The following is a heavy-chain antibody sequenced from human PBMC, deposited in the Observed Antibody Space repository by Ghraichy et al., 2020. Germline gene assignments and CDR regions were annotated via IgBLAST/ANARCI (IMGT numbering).Heavy chain of an antibody. Sequence: SETLSLTCTVSGGSISSGDYYWSWIRQPPGKGLEWIGYIYYSGSTYYNPSLKSRVTISVDTSKNQFSLKLSSVTAADTAVYYCARGNILTGYSLFDYWGQGTLVTVSS. CDR3: ARGNILTGYSLFDY. CDR2: IYYSGST. CDR1: GGSISSGDYY. D-gene: IGHD3-9*01. J-gene: IGHJ4*02. V-gene: IGHV4-30-4*01.